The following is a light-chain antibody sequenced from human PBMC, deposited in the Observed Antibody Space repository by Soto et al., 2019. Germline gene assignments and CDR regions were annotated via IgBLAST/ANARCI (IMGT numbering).Light chain of an antibody. Sequence: SYELTQPPSVSVAPGQTAKITCAGDNIDTKIMHWYQQRPGQAPVLVVHDDTDRAAGIPERFSGSKSGGTATLTISRVEAGDEADYYCQVWDIITYHVVFGGGTKLTVL. CDR1: NIDTKI. CDR3: QVWDIITYHVV. CDR2: DDT. V-gene: IGLV3-21*02. J-gene: IGLJ2*01.